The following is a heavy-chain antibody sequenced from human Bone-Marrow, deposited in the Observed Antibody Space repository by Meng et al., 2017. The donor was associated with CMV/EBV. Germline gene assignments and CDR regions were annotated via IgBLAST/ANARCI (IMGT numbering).Heavy chain of an antibody. J-gene: IGHJ6*02. CDR3: ARGTAGGNSVYYYYGMDV. V-gene: IGHV1-69*10. Sequence: SVKVSCKASGGTFSSYAISWVRQAPGQGLEWMGGIIPILGIANYAQKFQGRVTITADKSTSTAYMELSSLRSEGTAVYYCARGTAGGNSVYYYYGMDVWGQGTTVTVSS. D-gene: IGHD4-23*01. CDR1: GGTFSSYA. CDR2: IIPILGIA.